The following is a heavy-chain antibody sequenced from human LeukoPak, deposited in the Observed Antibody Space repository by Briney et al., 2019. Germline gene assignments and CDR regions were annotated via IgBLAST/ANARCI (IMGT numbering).Heavy chain of an antibody. CDR3: AKDIGYCSSTSCYALMN. CDR2: ISWNSGSI. CDR1: GFTFDDYA. V-gene: IGHV3-9*01. D-gene: IGHD2-2*01. J-gene: IGHJ4*02. Sequence: GGSLRLSCAASGFTFDDYAMHWVRQAPGKGLEWVSGISWNSGSIGYADSVKGRFTISRDNAKNSLYLQMNSLRAEDTALYYCAKDIGYCSSTSCYALMNWGQGTLVTVSS.